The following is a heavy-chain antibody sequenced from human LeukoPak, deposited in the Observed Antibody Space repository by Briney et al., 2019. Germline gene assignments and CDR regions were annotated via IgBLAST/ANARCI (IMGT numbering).Heavy chain of an antibody. CDR3: ARGRGYCSSTSCYFRAFDI. CDR2: ISAYNGNT. V-gene: IGHV1-18*01. Sequence: ASVKVSCKASGYTFNNYGISWVRQVPGQGLEWMGWISAYNGNTNYAQKLQGRVTMTTDTSTSTAYMELRSLRSDDTAVYYCARGRGYCSSTSCYFRAFDIRGQGTMVTVSS. CDR1: GYTFNNYG. D-gene: IGHD2-2*01. J-gene: IGHJ3*02.